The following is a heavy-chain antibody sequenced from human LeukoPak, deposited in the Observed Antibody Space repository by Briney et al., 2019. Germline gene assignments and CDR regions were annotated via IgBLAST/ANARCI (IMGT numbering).Heavy chain of an antibody. Sequence: GGSLRLSCAASGFTFSSYSMNWVRQAPGKGLEWVSSISSSIRYIYYADSVKGRFTISRDNAKNSLYLQMNSLRAEDTAVYYCARVTMVRGVISYYYYYMDVWGKGTTVTVSS. J-gene: IGHJ6*03. CDR3: ARVTMVRGVISYYYYYMDV. D-gene: IGHD3-10*01. V-gene: IGHV3-21*01. CDR2: ISSSIRYI. CDR1: GFTFSSYS.